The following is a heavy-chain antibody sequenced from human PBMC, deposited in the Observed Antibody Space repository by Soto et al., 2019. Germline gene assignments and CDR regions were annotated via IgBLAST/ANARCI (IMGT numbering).Heavy chain of an antibody. V-gene: IGHV3-23*01. CDR3: AKCGAIERYGNDYYGMDV. CDR1: GFTFSSYA. D-gene: IGHD3-10*01. Sequence: GGSLRLSCAASGFTFSSYAMSWVRQAPGKGLEWVSGIGGGGTDTYYAKSVRGRFAISRDNSDNTLYLQMNSLRADDTAVYYCAKCGAIERYGNDYYGMDVWGQGTTVTVSS. CDR2: IGGGGTDT. J-gene: IGHJ6*02.